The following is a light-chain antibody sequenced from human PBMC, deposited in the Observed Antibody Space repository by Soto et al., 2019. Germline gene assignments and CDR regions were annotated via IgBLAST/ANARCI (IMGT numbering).Light chain of an antibody. CDR2: DAS. CDR3: QHRSSWPGA. J-gene: IGKJ3*01. CDR1: QSVSSF. Sequence: EVVLTQSPDTLSLSPGERATLSCRASQSVSSFLAWYQQKPGQAPRLLIYDASNRATGIPARFSGSGSGTDFTLTISSLAPEDFAVYYCQHRSSWPGAFGPGTKVDIK. V-gene: IGKV3-11*01.